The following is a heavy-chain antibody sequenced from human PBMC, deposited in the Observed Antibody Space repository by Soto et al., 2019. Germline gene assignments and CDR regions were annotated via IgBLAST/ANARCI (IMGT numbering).Heavy chain of an antibody. Sequence: ASVKVSCKASGYTFTDYGITWVRQAPGQGLEWMGWISAYTGNTNYAQKVQGRVTMARDTSISTAYMELSRLTSDDTAVYYCARDAVSTIGDFDYWGQGTLVTVSS. J-gene: IGHJ4*02. CDR2: ISAYTGNT. CDR1: GYTFTDYG. CDR3: ARDAVSTIGDFDY. V-gene: IGHV1-18*01. D-gene: IGHD5-12*01.